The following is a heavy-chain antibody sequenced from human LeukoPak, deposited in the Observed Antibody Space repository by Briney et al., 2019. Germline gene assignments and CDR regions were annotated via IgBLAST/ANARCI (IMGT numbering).Heavy chain of an antibody. CDR1: GFTFSSYS. Sequence: GGSLRLSCAASGFTFSSYSMNWVRQAPGEGLEWVSSISSSSSYIYYADSVKGRFTISRDNAKNSLYLQMNSLRAEDTAVYYCARDQSIVQEYYFDYWGQGTLVTVSS. V-gene: IGHV3-21*01. D-gene: IGHD2-8*01. CDR2: ISSSSSYI. J-gene: IGHJ4*02. CDR3: ARDQSIVQEYYFDY.